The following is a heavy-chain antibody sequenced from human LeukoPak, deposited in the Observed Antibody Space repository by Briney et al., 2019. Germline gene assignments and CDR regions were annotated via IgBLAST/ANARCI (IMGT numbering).Heavy chain of an antibody. V-gene: IGHV7-4-1*02. D-gene: IGHD3-9*01. CDR3: ARDLQVYYDILTGYYIEGRPTNAMDV. J-gene: IGHJ6*02. CDR1: GYTFTNYA. CDR2: VSTNTGHQ. Sequence: ASVKVSCKASGYTFTNYAMNWVRQAPGQGLEWVGWVSTNTGHQTYAQGFTGRFVFSLDTSVSTAYLQISSLKAEDTAVYFCARDLQVYYDILTGYYIEGRPTNAMDVWGLGTTVTVSS.